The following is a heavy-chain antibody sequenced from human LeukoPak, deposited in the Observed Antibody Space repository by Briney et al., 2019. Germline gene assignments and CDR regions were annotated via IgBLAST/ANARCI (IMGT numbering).Heavy chain of an antibody. D-gene: IGHD4-17*01. V-gene: IGHV4-30-2*05. J-gene: IGHJ3*02. CDR2: IYQSGST. Sequence: PSETLSLTCAVSGGSISSGSYSWSWIRQPPGKGLEWIGYIYQSGSTYYNPSLKSRVTISVDTSKNQFSLKLSSVTAADTAVYYCARVAHDYGDFEGENAFDIWGQGTMVTVSS. CDR3: ARVAHDYGDFEGENAFDI. CDR1: GGSISSGSYS.